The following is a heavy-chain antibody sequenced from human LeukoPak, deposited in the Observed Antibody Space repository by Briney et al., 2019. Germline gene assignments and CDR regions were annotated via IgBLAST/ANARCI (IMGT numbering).Heavy chain of an antibody. CDR3: ARLWHSSTYFDY. CDR2: IDPRDSYT. Sequence: PGESLKISCKGSGYSFTSYWIIWVRQMPGKGLEWMGRIDPRDSYTNYSPSFQGHVTISVDKSISTAYLQWSSLKASDTAMYYCARLWHSSTYFDYWGQGTLVTVSS. CDR1: GYSFTSYW. D-gene: IGHD6-13*01. J-gene: IGHJ4*02. V-gene: IGHV5-10-1*01.